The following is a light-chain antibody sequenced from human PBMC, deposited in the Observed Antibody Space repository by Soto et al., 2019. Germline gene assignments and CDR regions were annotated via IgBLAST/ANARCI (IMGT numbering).Light chain of an antibody. CDR1: SSDVGGYNS. CDR3: CSYTGTSSVV. Sequence: QSALTQPASVSGSPGQSITISCTGTSSDVGGYNSVSWYQQHPGKAPKLMIYDVSNRPSGVSNRFSGSKTVNTASLTISGLQAEDEADYYCCSYTGTSSVVFGGGTKLTVL. J-gene: IGLJ2*01. V-gene: IGLV2-14*03. CDR2: DVS.